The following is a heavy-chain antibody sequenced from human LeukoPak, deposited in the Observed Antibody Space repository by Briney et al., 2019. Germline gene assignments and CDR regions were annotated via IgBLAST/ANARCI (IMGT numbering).Heavy chain of an antibody. Sequence: GGSLRLSCAASRFTVSSNYMSWVRQAPGKGLEWVSVIYSGGSTYYADSVKGRFTISRDNSKNTLYLQMNSLRAEDTAVYYCAKGEPGYSSGWYLGYWGQGTLVTVSS. J-gene: IGHJ4*02. V-gene: IGHV3-53*01. CDR3: AKGEPGYSSGWYLGY. CDR2: IYSGGST. D-gene: IGHD6-19*01. CDR1: RFTVSSNY.